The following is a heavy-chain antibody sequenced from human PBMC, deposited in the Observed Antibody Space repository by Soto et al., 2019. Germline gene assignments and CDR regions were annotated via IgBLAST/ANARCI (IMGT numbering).Heavy chain of an antibody. CDR1: GFTFSSYG. Sequence: GGSLRLACAASGFTFSSYGMHWARQAPGKGLEGVAVIWYDGNNKYYADSVKGRFTISRDNSNNTLYVQMTSLRAEDTAVYYCARGLHSLFDYWGQGTLVTVSS. CDR2: IWYDGNNK. D-gene: IGHD2-21*01. J-gene: IGHJ4*02. CDR3: ARGLHSLFDY. V-gene: IGHV3-33*01.